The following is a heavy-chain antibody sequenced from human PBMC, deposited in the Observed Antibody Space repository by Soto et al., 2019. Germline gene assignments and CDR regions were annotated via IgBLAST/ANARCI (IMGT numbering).Heavy chain of an antibody. CDR3: AKDAGVSSYYDY. J-gene: IGHJ4*02. V-gene: IGHV3-30*18. CDR1: GFTFSSYG. D-gene: IGHD1-26*01. CDR2: ISYDGSNE. Sequence: QVQLVESGGGVVQPGRSLRLSCAASGFTFSSYGMHWVRQAPGKGLEWVAVISYDGSNEYYADSVKGRFTISRDNSKNTLYLQMNSLRAEDTAVYYCAKDAGVSSYYDYWGQGTLVTVSS.